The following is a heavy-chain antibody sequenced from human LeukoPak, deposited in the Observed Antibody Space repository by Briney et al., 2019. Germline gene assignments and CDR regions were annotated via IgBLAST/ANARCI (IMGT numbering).Heavy chain of an antibody. CDR2: TRNKANSYTT. D-gene: IGHD6-19*01. V-gene: IGHV3-72*01. Sequence: GGSLRLSCAASGFTFSDHYMDWVRQTPGKGLEWVGRTRNKANSYTTEYAASVKGRFTISRDDSKNSLFLQMNSLKTEDTAVYFCATGTEQQWLSLDYWGQGTLVTVSS. CDR1: GFTFSDHY. J-gene: IGHJ4*02. CDR3: ATGTEQQWLSLDY.